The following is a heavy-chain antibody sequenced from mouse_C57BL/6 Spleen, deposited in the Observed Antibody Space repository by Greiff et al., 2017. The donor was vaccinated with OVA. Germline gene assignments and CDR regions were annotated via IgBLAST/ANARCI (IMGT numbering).Heavy chain of an antibody. CDR2: IDPSDSYT. D-gene: IGHD1-1*01. CDR3: ARQYYGTPYYFDY. V-gene: IGHV1-69*01. Sequence: VQLQQPGAELVMPGASVKLSCKASGYTFTSYWMHWVKQRPGQDLEWIGEIDPSDSYTNYNQKFKGKSTLTVDKSSSTAYMQLSSLTSEDSAVYYCARQYYGTPYYFDYWGQGTTLTVSS. CDR1: GYTFTSYW. J-gene: IGHJ2*01.